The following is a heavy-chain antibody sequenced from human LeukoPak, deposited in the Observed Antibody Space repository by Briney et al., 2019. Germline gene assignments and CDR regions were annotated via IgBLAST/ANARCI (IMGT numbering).Heavy chain of an antibody. CDR2: ISGSGGST. D-gene: IGHD6-13*01. CDR3: AKGPRAYPGSSSWFDY. V-gene: IGHV3-23*01. Sequence: GGSLRLSCAASGFTFSSYAMSWVRQAPGKGLEWVSAISGSGGSTYYADSVKGRFTISRDNSKNTLYLQMNSLRAEDTAVYYCAKGPRAYPGSSSWFDYWGQGTLVTVSS. J-gene: IGHJ4*02. CDR1: GFTFSSYA.